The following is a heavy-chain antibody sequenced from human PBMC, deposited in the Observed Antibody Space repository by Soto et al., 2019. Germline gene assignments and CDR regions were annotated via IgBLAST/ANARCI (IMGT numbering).Heavy chain of an antibody. CDR3: ASNAFDY. D-gene: IGHD2-8*01. CDR2: INTGNGTT. V-gene: IGHV1-3*04. J-gene: IGHJ4*02. Sequence: QVHFVQSGTEVKKSGASVKVSCKTSGYIFTNYPIHWVRQAPGRGLEWVGWINTGNGTTRYSPRLPCRVSLKTDTSASTVYLDLTSLRFEDTAVYYCASNAFDYWGQGTLVAVSP. CDR1: GYIFTNYP.